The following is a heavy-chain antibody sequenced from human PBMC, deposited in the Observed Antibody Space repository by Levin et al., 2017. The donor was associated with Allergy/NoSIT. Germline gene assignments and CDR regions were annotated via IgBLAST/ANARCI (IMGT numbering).Heavy chain of an antibody. CDR1: GGTFDHYP. V-gene: IGHV1-69*10. D-gene: IGHD3-10*01. J-gene: IGHJ6*02. Sequence: GASVKVSCKASGGTFDHYPMNWVRQAPGQGLEWMGAIIPVLHKINYAQRLRGRVTITADDSTGTVYMDLSSLTSEDTAVYYFARGRRPGSESPHYSAMDVWGQGTTVTVSS. CDR2: IIPVLHKI. CDR3: ARGRRPGSESPHYSAMDV.